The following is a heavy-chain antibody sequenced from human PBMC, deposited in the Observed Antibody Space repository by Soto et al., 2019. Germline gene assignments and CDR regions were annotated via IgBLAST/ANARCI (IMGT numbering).Heavy chain of an antibody. D-gene: IGHD6-19*01. J-gene: IGHJ4*02. CDR2: ISGSGGST. V-gene: IGHV3-23*01. CDR3: ARGVPSSGWGH. CDR1: GFTFSSYA. Sequence: GGSLRLSCAASGFTFSSYAMSWVRQAPGKGLEWVSAISGSGGSTSYEDSVKGRCTISRDNSKNTLYLQMNSLRAEDTAVYYCARGVPSSGWGHWGQGTLVTVSS.